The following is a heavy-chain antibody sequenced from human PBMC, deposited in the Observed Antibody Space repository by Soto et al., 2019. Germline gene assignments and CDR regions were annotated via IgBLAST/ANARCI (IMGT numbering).Heavy chain of an antibody. CDR2: ISSSSSTI. Sequence: EVQLVESGGHLVQPGGSLRLSCVVSGFTFSIYSMNWVRQAPGKGLEWVSYISSSSSTIYYADSVKGRFTIARDNAKSSLYLQMNSLGDEDTAVYYCAREARDISRRTSGMDVWGQGTTVTVSS. V-gene: IGHV3-48*02. J-gene: IGHJ6*02. CDR1: GFTFSIYS. CDR3: AREARDISRRTSGMDV. D-gene: IGHD2-8*01.